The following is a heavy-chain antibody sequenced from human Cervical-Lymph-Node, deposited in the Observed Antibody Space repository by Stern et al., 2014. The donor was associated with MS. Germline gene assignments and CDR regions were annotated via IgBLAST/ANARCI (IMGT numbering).Heavy chain of an antibody. CDR2: IYTSGST. Sequence: VQLQESGPGLVKPSQTLSLTCTVSGGSISSGSYYWTWIRQPAGKGLEWIGRIYTSGSTNYSPSLKSRVSISIDTSKNDFSLNMSSVTAADTAIYYCARGSALAFDIWGQGTMVTVSS. CDR1: GGSISSGSYY. V-gene: IGHV4-61*02. J-gene: IGHJ3*02. D-gene: IGHD3-10*01. CDR3: ARGSALAFDI.